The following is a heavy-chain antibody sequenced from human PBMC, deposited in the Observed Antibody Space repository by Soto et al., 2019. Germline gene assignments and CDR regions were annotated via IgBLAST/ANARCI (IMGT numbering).Heavy chain of an antibody. V-gene: IGHV1-69*01. J-gene: IGHJ2*01. CDR3: ATQEGEMYYDSSYWYFDL. Sequence: QVQLVQSGAEVKKPGSSVKVSCKASGGTFSSYAISWVRQAPGQGLEWMGGTIPIFGTANYAQKFQGRVTITADESTSTAYMELSSLRSEDTAVYYCATQEGEMYYDSSYWYFDLWGRGTLVTVSS. CDR1: GGTFSSYA. D-gene: IGHD3-22*01. CDR2: TIPIFGTA.